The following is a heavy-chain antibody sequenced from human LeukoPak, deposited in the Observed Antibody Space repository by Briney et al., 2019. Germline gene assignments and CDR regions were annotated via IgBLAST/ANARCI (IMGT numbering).Heavy chain of an antibody. V-gene: IGHV4-59*01. CDR3: ARTDYYGSGSYYKH. CDR2: IYYSGST. D-gene: IGHD3-10*01. J-gene: IGHJ4*02. CDR1: GGSISSYY. Sequence: PSETLSLTCTVSGGSISSYYWSWILQPPGKGLEWIGYIYYSGSTNYNPSLKSRVTISVDTSKNQFSLKLSSVTAADTALYYCARTDYYGSGSYYKHWGQGTLVTVSS.